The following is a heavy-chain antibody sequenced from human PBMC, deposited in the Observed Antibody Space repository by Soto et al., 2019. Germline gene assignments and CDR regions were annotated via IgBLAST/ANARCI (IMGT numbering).Heavy chain of an antibody. V-gene: IGHV3-23*01. J-gene: IGHJ6*02. Sequence: GGSLRLSCAASGFTFSSYAMSWVRQAPGKGLEWVSAISGSGGSTYYADSVKSRFTISRDNSKNTLYLQMNSLRAEDTAVYYCAKAAVISRQLWLIGPSYYYGMDVWGQGTTVTVSS. CDR1: GFTFSSYA. D-gene: IGHD5-18*01. CDR3: AKAAVISRQLWLIGPSYYYGMDV. CDR2: ISGSGGST.